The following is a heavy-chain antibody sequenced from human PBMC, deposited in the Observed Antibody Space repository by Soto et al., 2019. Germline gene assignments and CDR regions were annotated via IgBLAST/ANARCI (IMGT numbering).Heavy chain of an antibody. CDR2: IYWDDDK. D-gene: IGHD3-10*01. Sequence: QITLTESGPTLLKPTQTLTLTCTFSGFSLSTSGVGVGWIRQPPGKALEWLALIYWDDDKLYSPSLKSSLSITMDTSKNQVVLILSNMDPVDTATYYCVHKVLRESAFDYWGQGTLFTVSS. CDR3: VHKVLRESAFDY. V-gene: IGHV2-5*02. J-gene: IGHJ4*02. CDR1: GFSLSTSGVG.